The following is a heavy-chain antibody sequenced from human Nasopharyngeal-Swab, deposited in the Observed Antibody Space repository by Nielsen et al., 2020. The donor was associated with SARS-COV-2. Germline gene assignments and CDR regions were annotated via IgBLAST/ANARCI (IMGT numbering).Heavy chain of an antibody. CDR1: GASMSGFY. D-gene: IGHD1-7*01. V-gene: IGHV4-31*03. CDR2: IYSSGAT. J-gene: IGHJ6*02. Sequence: SETLSLTCSVSGASMSGFYWSWIRQHPGKGLEWIGYIYSSGATYYNPSLKSRVTISVDTSRNQFALRLTSVTAADTAVYYCARDGNSNYDYYGMDVWGQGTTVTVSS. CDR3: ARDGNSNYDYYGMDV.